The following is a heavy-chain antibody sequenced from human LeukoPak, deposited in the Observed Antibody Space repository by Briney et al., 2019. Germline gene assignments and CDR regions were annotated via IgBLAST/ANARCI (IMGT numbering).Heavy chain of an antibody. CDR1: KFTFRNYN. CDR3: ARVRATYGFPAFDL. V-gene: IGHV3-30*04. J-gene: IGHJ3*01. D-gene: IGHD4-17*01. CDR2: IWFDGTNR. Sequence: GGSLGLSCAASKFTFRNYNMHWVRQAPGKGLEWVAVIWFDGTNRYYAGSVKGRFTISRDNSESTLYLQMSSLKTDDTAIYYCARVRATYGFPAFDLWGQGTMVTVSS.